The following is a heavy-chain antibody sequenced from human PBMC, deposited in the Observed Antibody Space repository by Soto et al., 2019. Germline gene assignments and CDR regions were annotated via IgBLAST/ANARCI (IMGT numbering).Heavy chain of an antibody. D-gene: IGHD6-19*01. CDR2: IRSKANSYAT. V-gene: IGHV3-73*01. CDR3: TRPGGGIAVAY. CDR1: GFTFSGSA. Sequence: GGSLSLSCAASGFTFSGSAMHWVRKASGKGLEWVGRIRSKANSYATAYAASVKGRFTISRDDSKNTAYLQMNSLKTEDTAVYYCTRPGGGIAVAYWGQGTLVTVSS. J-gene: IGHJ4*02.